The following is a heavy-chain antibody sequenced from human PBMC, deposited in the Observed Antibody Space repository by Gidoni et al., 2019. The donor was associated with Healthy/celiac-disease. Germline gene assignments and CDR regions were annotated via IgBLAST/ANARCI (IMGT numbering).Heavy chain of an antibody. J-gene: IGHJ4*02. CDR2: IYYSGST. CDR3: ARHAKVVVVAAPFDY. Sequence: QLQLQESGPGLVKPSETLSLTCTVSGGSISSSSYYWGWIRQPPGKGLEWIGSIYYSGSTYYNPSLKSRVTISVDTSKNQFSLKLSSVTAADTAVYYCARHAKVVVVAAPFDYWGQGTLVTVSS. V-gene: IGHV4-39*01. D-gene: IGHD2-15*01. CDR1: GGSISSSSYY.